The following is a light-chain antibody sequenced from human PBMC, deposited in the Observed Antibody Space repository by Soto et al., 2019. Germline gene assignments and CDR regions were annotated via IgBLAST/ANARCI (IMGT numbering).Light chain of an antibody. CDR2: EVT. Sequence: QSALTQPPSASGSPGQSVTISCTGTSSDVGGYNYVSWYQQHPGKAPKLMIYEVTKRLSGVPDRFSGSKSGNSASLTVSGLQAEDEADYYCSSYAGSDNLIFGGGTKLTVL. V-gene: IGLV2-8*01. J-gene: IGLJ2*01. CDR1: SSDVGGYNY. CDR3: SSYAGSDNLI.